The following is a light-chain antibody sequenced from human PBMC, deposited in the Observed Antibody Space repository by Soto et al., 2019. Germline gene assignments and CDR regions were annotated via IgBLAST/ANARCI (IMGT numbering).Light chain of an antibody. CDR3: QHYNSYSEA. CDR2: ETS. J-gene: IGKJ1*01. V-gene: IGKV1-5*03. Sequence: DIQMTQSPSTLSASVGDRVSITCRASQSISSWLAWYQQKPGKAPKLLIYETSSLEDGVPSRFTGSGSGTEFTLTISSLQPDDFATYYCQHYNSYSEAFGQGTKVDIK. CDR1: QSISSW.